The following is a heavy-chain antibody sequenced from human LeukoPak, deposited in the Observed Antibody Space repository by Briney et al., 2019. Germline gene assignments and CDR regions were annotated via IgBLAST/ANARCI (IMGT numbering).Heavy chain of an antibody. V-gene: IGHV4-59*01. J-gene: IGHJ6*02. CDR3: ARSGGGYYDFWSGYYTGIAAPYYYGMDV. CDR2: IYYSGST. Sequence: SETLSLTCTVSGGSISSYYWSWIRQPPGKGLEWIGYIYYSGSTNYNPSLKSRVTISVDTSKNQFSLKLSSVTAADTAVYYCARSGGGYYDFWSGYYTGIAAPYYYGMDVWGQGTTVTVSS. CDR1: GGSISSYY. D-gene: IGHD3-3*01.